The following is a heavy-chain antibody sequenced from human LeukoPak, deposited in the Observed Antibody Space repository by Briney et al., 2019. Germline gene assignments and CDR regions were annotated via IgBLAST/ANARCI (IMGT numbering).Heavy chain of an antibody. CDR1: GGSISSGDYY. V-gene: IGHV4-30-4*08. Sequence: SETLSLTCTVSGGSISSGDYYWSWIRQPPGKGLEWIGYIYYSGSTYYNPSLKSRVTISVDTSKNQFSLKLSSVTAADTAVYYCARAGDFWSGYSIDYWGQGTLVTVSS. CDR3: ARAGDFWSGYSIDY. D-gene: IGHD3-3*01. J-gene: IGHJ4*02. CDR2: IYYSGST.